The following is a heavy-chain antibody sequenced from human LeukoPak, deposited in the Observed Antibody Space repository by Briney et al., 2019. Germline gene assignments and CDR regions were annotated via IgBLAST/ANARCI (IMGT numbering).Heavy chain of an antibody. CDR2: ISSSSSYI. CDR3: ARDSTYYYDSSGYYSDNYFDY. J-gene: IGHJ4*02. CDR1: GFTFSSYT. V-gene: IGHV3-21*01. Sequence: PGGSLRLSCAVSGFTFSSYTMNWVRQAPGKGLEWVSSISSSSSYIYYADSVKGRFTISRDNAKNSLYLQMNSLRAEDTAVYYCARDSTYYYDSSGYYSDNYFDYWGQGTLVTVSS. D-gene: IGHD3-22*01.